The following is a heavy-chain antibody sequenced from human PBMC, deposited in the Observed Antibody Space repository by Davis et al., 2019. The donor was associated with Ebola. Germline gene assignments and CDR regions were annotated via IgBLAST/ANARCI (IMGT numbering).Heavy chain of an antibody. CDR2: IGWNSGNI. D-gene: IGHD2-21*01. J-gene: IGHJ4*02. Sequence: SLKISCAASGFTFGHYAMHWVRQAPGKGLVWVSGIGWNSGNIGYAGSVKGRFTISRDNAKNSLYLQMNSLRAEDKALYYCARSPDRLLWAPFDYWGQGTLVTVSS. V-gene: IGHV3-9*01. CDR1: GFTFGHYA. CDR3: ARSPDRLLWAPFDY.